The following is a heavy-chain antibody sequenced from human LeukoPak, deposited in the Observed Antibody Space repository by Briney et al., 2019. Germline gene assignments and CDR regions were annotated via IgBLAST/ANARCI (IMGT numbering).Heavy chain of an antibody. CDR3: TTDDYGDYGETDAFDI. CDR2: IKSKTDGGTT. V-gene: IGHV3-15*01. CDR1: GFTFSSYT. Sequence: PGGSLRLSCAASGFTFSSYTMNWVRQAPGKGLEWVGRIKSKTDGGTTDYAAPVKGRFTISRDDSKNTLYLQMNSLKTEDTAVYYCTTDDYGDYGETDAFDIWGQGTMVTVSS. J-gene: IGHJ3*02. D-gene: IGHD4-17*01.